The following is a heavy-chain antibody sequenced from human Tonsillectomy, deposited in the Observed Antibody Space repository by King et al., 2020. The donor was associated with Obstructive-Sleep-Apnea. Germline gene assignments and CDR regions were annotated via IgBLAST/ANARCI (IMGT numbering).Heavy chain of an antibody. CDR1: GGSISYGEYY. D-gene: IGHD1-26*01. CDR3: ARHPSGRYYPFDY. Sequence: VQLQESGPGLVKPSQTLSLTCTVSGGSISYGEYYWSWIRQRPGKGLEWIGYIHSGGSTYYNLSLKSRVIISADTSKTQFSLKLSSVTAADTAVYYCARHPSGRYYPFDYWGPGTLVTVSS. V-gene: IGHV4-31*03. J-gene: IGHJ4*02. CDR2: IHSGGST.